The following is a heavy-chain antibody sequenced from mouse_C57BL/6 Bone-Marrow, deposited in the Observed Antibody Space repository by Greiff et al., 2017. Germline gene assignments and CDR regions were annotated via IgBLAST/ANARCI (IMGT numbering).Heavy chain of an antibody. J-gene: IGHJ2*01. CDR2: IDPSDSYT. CDR3: ARHYYGSRGVFDY. D-gene: IGHD1-1*01. Sequence: VQLQQPGAELVMPGASVKLSCKASGYTFTSYWMHWVKQRPGQGLEWIGEIDPSDSYTNYNQKFKGKSTLTVDKSSSTAYMQLSSLTSEDSAVYYCARHYYGSRGVFDYWGQGTTLTVSS. CDR1: GYTFTSYW. V-gene: IGHV1-69*01.